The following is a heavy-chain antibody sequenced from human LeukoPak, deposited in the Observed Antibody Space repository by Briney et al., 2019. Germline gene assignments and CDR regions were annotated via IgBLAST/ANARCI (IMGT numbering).Heavy chain of an antibody. J-gene: IGHJ5*02. CDR1: GFTFSSYW. Sequence: PGGSLRLSCAASGFTFSSYWMHWVRQAPGKGLVWVSRIDIDGSSTTYAHSVKGRFTISRDNAKNTLYLQMNNLRAEDTAVYYCARDRPHNWFDPWGQGTPVTVSS. CDR2: IDIDGSST. V-gene: IGHV3-74*01. CDR3: ARDRPHNWFDP.